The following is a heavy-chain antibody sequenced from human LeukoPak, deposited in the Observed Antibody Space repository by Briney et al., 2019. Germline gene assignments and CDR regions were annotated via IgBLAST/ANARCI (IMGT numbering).Heavy chain of an antibody. CDR1: GFSFSNYG. Sequence: GGSLRLSCAASGFSFSNYGMTWVRQAPGKGLEWVSAISESGGSTYYADSVQGRFTISRDNSMHTLYLQMNSLRVEDTAVYYCARDPYSGTYFDFWGQGTLVTVSS. V-gene: IGHV3-23*01. CDR3: ARDPYSGTYFDF. CDR2: ISESGGST. J-gene: IGHJ4*02. D-gene: IGHD1-26*01.